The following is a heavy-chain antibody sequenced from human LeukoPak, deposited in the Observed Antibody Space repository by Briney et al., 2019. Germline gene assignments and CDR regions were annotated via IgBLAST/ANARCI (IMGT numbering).Heavy chain of an antibody. CDR3: ARGQPYYSSGRDV. CDR1: GGSISIGGYY. J-gene: IGHJ6*02. CDR2: IYYSGST. D-gene: IGHD5-18*01. V-gene: IGHV4-31*03. Sequence: PSETLSLTCTVSGGSISIGGYYWSWIRQHPGKGLEWIGYIYYSGSTYYNPSLKSRVTISVDTSKNQFSLKLSSVTAADTAVYYCARGQPYYSSGRDVWGQGTTVTVS.